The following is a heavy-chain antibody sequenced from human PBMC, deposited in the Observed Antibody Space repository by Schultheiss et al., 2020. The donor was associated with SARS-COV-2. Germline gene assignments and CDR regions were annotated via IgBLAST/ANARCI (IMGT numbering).Heavy chain of an antibody. CDR1: GYTFTSYY. Sequence: ASVKVSCKASGYTFTSYYMHWVRQAPGQGLEWLGIINPSGTTTSYAQKLQDRVTMTRDTSTSTVYIQLSSLRSEDTAVYYCARGGGSGSSWYVGYFDLWGRGTLVTVSS. CDR3: ARGGGSGSSWYVGYFDL. V-gene: IGHV1-46*04. CDR2: INPSGTTT. D-gene: IGHD6-13*01. J-gene: IGHJ2*01.